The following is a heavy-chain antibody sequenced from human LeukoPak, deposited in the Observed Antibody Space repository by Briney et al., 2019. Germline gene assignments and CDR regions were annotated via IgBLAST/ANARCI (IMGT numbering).Heavy chain of an antibody. J-gene: IGHJ4*02. D-gene: IGHD5-18*01. CDR3: TIPASGYSYGVLDS. V-gene: IGHV3-15*01. CDR1: AFTFSNVW. Sequence: GGSLRLSCAASAFTFSNVWMSWVRQAPGKGLEWVGRIRSKTDGGKTDYAAPGKGRFTISRDDSKNTLYLQMDSLKTEDTAVYYCTIPASGYSYGVLDSWGQGALVTVSS. CDR2: IRSKTDGGKT.